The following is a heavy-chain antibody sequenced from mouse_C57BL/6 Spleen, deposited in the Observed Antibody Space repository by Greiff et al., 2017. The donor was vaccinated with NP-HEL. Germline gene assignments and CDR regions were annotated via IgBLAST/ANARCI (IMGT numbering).Heavy chain of an antibody. Sequence: QVQLQQPGAELVKPGASVKLSCKASGYTFTSYWMHWVKQRPGQGLEWIGMIHPNSGSTNYNEKFKSKATLTVDKSSSTAYMQLSSLTSEDSAVYYWARADRTGAYYYAMDYWGQGTSVTVSS. CDR1: GYTFTSYW. V-gene: IGHV1-64*01. CDR2: IHPNSGST. CDR3: ARADRTGAYYYAMDY. D-gene: IGHD4-1*01. J-gene: IGHJ4*01.